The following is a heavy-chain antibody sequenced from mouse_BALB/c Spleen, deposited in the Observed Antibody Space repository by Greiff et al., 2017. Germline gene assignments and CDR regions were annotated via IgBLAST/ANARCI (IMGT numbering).Heavy chain of an antibody. J-gene: IGHJ4*01. CDR3: ARALQDYAMDY. CDR2: ISDGGSYT. V-gene: IGHV5-4*02. CDR1: GFTFSDYY. Sequence: DVMLVESGGGLVKPGGSLKLSCAASGFTFSDYYMYWVRQTPEKRLEWVATISDGGSYTYYPDSVKGRFTISRDNAKNNLYLQMSSLKSEDTAMYYCARALQDYAMDYWGQGTSVTVSS.